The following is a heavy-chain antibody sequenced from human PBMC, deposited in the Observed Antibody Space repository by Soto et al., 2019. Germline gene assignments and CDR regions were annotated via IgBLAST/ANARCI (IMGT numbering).Heavy chain of an antibody. CDR1: GGSISSDSYY. V-gene: IGHV4-39*07. Sequence: SETLSLTCTVSGGSISSDSYYWGWIRQSPETGLEWIANISYSGSTNYNPTLKSRVTISVDTSKNQFSLKLTSVTAADTAVYYCARDKITGLFDYWGQGTLVTVS. CDR2: ISYSGST. J-gene: IGHJ4*02. CDR3: ARDKITGLFDY. D-gene: IGHD2-8*02.